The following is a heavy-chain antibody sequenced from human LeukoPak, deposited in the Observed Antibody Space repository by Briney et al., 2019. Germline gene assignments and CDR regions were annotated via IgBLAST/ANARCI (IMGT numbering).Heavy chain of an antibody. CDR2: ISSSSSYI. CDR1: GFTFSSYS. CDR3: AGLLGSWYSTFDAFDI. D-gene: IGHD6-13*01. V-gene: IGHV3-21*01. J-gene: IGHJ3*02. Sequence: GGSLRLSCAASGFTFSSYSMNWVRQAPGKGLEWVSSISSSSSYIYYADSVKGRFTISRDNAKNSLYLQMNSLGAEDTAVYYCAGLLGSWYSTFDAFDIWGQGTMVTVSS.